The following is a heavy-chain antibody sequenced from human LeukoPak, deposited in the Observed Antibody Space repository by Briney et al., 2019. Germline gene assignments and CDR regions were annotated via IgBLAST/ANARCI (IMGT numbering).Heavy chain of an antibody. V-gene: IGHV3-30*02. CDR2: IWYDGSNK. CDR1: GFTFSSYG. J-gene: IGHJ5*02. CDR3: AKSLRRGYCSSTSCYDWFDP. D-gene: IGHD2-2*01. Sequence: GGSLRLSCAASGFTFSSYGMHWVRQAPGKGLEWVAVIWYDGSNKYYADSVKGRFTISRDNSKNTLYLQMNSLRAEDTAVYYCAKSLRRGYCSSTSCYDWFDPWGQGTLVTVSS.